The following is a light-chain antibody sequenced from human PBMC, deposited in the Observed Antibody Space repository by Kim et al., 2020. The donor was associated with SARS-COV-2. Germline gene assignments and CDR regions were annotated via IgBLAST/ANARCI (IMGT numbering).Light chain of an antibody. Sequence: QTVTLTCSGRSSNIVSNCVTWVPQLPGTAPKLLIFPNDQRTSGIPDRFSGSKSGTSASLAISGLQSEDEANYYCAAWDESLNGWVFGGGTQLTVL. CDR1: SSNIVSNC. CDR3: AAWDESLNGWV. V-gene: IGLV1-44*01. CDR2: PND. J-gene: IGLJ3*02.